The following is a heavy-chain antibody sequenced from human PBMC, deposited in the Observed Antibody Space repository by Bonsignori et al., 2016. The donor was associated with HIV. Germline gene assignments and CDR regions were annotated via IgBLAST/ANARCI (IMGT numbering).Heavy chain of an antibody. CDR3: ARVSGTYYGGVDY. D-gene: IGHD1-26*01. Sequence: VRQAPGKGLEWVTLISSDGSNKYYADSVKGRFTISRDNSKNTLYLQMNSLRAEDTAMYYCARVSGTYYGGVDYWGQGTQVTVSS. CDR2: ISSDGSNK. V-gene: IGHV3-30-3*01. J-gene: IGHJ4*02.